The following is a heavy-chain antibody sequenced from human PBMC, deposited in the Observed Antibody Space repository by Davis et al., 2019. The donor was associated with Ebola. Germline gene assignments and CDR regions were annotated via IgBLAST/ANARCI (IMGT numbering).Heavy chain of an antibody. D-gene: IGHD4-17*01. CDR1: GFTFSSYG. V-gene: IGHV3-33*06. CDR2: IWYDGSNK. Sequence: PGGSLRLSCAASGFTFSSYGMHWVRQAPGKGLEWVAVIWYDGSNKYYADSVKGRFTISRDNSKNTLYLQMNSLRAEDTAVYYCAKENYGEDYFDYWGQGTLVTVSS. CDR3: AKENYGEDYFDY. J-gene: IGHJ4*02.